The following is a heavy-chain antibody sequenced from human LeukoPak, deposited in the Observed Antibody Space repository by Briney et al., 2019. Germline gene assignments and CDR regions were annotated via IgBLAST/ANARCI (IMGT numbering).Heavy chain of an antibody. CDR3: ACPWSMVRGVRYYYYGMDV. CDR2: ISDNGGST. J-gene: IGHJ6*02. Sequence: PGGSLRLSCAASGFTFSSYAMHWVRQAPGKGLEYVSGISDNGGSTYYANSVKGRFTISRDNSKNTLYLQMNSLRAEDTAVYYCACPWSMVRGVRYYYYGMDVWGQGTTVTVSS. V-gene: IGHV3-64*01. D-gene: IGHD3-10*01. CDR1: GFTFSSYA.